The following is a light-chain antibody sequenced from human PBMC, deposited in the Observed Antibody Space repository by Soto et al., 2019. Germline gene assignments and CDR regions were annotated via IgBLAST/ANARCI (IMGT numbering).Light chain of an antibody. Sequence: EMVMTQSPATLSVSPGERATLSCRASQSLSSNVAWYQQRPGQAPRLLIYATSSRASDVPARFSGGGSGTEFTLTIASLQSEDFAIYYCQQYNHWPRMLSFGGGTKVDIK. CDR1: QSLSSN. CDR3: QQYNHWPRMLS. J-gene: IGKJ4*01. V-gene: IGKV3-15*01. CDR2: ATS.